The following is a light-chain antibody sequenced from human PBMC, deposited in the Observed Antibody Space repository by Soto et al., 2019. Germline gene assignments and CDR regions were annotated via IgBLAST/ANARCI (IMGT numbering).Light chain of an antibody. V-gene: IGKV3-20*01. CDR1: EFVTSTY. CDR3: QQYFTSRT. Sequence: EIVLTQSPGTLSLSPGERATLSCRASEFVTSTYLAWYQQRSGQAPRLLIYGGSNRATGIPDRFRGSGSGTAFTLTISRLEPEDFAVYYCQQYFTSRTFGQGTKVEIK. J-gene: IGKJ1*01. CDR2: GGS.